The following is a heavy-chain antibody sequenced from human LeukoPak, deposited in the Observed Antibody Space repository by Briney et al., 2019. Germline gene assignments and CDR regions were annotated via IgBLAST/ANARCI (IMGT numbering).Heavy chain of an antibody. D-gene: IGHD6-19*01. J-gene: IGHJ5*02. CDR3: ARRAAVAGTFDP. V-gene: IGHV3-48*03. Sequence: GSLRLSRAASGFTFSSYEMNWVRQAPGKGLEWVSYISSSGSTIYYADSVKGRFTISRDNAKNSLYLQLNSLRAEDTAVYYCARRAAVAGTFDPWGQGTLVTVSS. CDR1: GFTFSSYE. CDR2: ISSSGSTI.